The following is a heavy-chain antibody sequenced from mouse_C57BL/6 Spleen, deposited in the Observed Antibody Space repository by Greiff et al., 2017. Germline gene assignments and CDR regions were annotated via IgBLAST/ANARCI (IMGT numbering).Heavy chain of an antibody. CDR2: INPSSGYT. Sequence: VQLQQSGAELAKPGASVKLSCKASGYTFTSYWMHWVKQRPGQGLEWIGYINPSSGYTKYNQKFKDKVTLTADKSSSTPYMQLSSLTYEDSAVYYCARSAGTERNYFDYWGQGTTLTVSS. D-gene: IGHD4-1*01. CDR3: ARSAGTERNYFDY. J-gene: IGHJ2*01. V-gene: IGHV1-7*01. CDR1: GYTFTSYW.